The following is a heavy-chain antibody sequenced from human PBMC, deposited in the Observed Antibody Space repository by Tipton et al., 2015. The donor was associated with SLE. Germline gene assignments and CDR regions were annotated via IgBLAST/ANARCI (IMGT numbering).Heavy chain of an antibody. V-gene: IGHV4-34*01. Sequence: TLSLTCAVYGGSFSGYYWSWIRQPPGKGLEWIGEINHSGSTNYNPSLKSRVTISVDTSKNQFSLKLSSVAAADTAVYYCARVPFYYYYYMDVWGKGTTVTVSS. CDR1: GGSFSGYY. CDR2: INHSGST. CDR3: ARVPFYYYYYMDV. J-gene: IGHJ6*03.